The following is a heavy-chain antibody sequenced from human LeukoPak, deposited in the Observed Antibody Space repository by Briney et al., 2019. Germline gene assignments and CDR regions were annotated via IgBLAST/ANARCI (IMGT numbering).Heavy chain of an antibody. D-gene: IGHD1-26*01. CDR2: ISRTSTYI. CDR1: GFSFSGNS. Sequence: GGSLRLSCVGSGFSFSGNSMNWVRQAPGKGLEWVSGISRTSTYIYYADSVQGRFTISRDNAKNSLYLQMDSLRAEDTAVYYCARVGKGGSYFFDYWGQGTLVTVSS. J-gene: IGHJ4*02. V-gene: IGHV3-21*01. CDR3: ARVGKGGSYFFDY.